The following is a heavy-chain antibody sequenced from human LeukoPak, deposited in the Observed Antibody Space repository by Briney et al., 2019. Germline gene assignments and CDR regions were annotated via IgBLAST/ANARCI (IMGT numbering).Heavy chain of an antibody. D-gene: IGHD1-14*01. V-gene: IGHV3-53*01. J-gene: IGHJ4*02. CDR2: IHPSAVT. CDR3: ARTRVTVTTYFFDY. CDR1: GFSVTRDY. Sequence: PGGSLRLSCAVSGFSVTRDYVNWVRQAPGKGLEWVSLIHPSAVTNYADSVKGRFTISRDNSKNTLYLQMNSLRAEDTAVYYCARTRVTVTTYFFDYWGQGTLVTVSS.